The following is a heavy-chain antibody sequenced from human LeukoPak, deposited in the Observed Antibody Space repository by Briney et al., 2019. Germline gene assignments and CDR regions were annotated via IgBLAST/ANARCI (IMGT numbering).Heavy chain of an antibody. CDR1: GGSISSGDYY. CDR3: ARAYSSSWYLLPYYFDY. CDR2: IYYSGST. V-gene: IGHV4-30-4*08. D-gene: IGHD6-13*01. Sequence: SQTLSLTCTVSGGSISSGDYYWSWIRQPPGKGLEWIGYIYYSGSTYYNPSLKSRVTISVDTPKNQFSLKRSSVTAADTAVYYCARAYSSSWYLLPYYFDYWGQGTLVTVSS. J-gene: IGHJ4*02.